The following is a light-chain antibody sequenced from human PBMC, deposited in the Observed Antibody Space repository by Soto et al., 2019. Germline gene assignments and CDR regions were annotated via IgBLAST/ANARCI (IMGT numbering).Light chain of an antibody. J-gene: IGLJ1*01. Sequence: QSVLTQPASVSGSPGQSITISCTGTSSDVGSYNVVSWYQQHPGKAPKLTIYEGTKRPSGVSNRFSGSRSGNTASLAISGLQAEDEADYYCCSYAGSSTLYVFGTGTKVTV. CDR1: SSDVGSYNV. V-gene: IGLV2-23*01. CDR2: EGT. CDR3: CSYAGSSTLYV.